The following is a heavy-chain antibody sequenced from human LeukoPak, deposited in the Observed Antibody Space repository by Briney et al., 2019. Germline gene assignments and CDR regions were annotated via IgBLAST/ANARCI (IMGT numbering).Heavy chain of an antibody. V-gene: IGHV4-39*07. CDR2: IYYSGST. D-gene: IGHD3-10*01. CDR3: ARGGSGADY. Sequence: SETLSLTCTVSGGSISSSSYYWGWIRQPPGKGLEWIGSIYYSGSTYYNPSLKSRVTISVDTSKNQFSLKLSSVTAADTAVYYCARGGSGADYWGQGTLVTVSS. CDR1: GGSISSSSYY. J-gene: IGHJ4*02.